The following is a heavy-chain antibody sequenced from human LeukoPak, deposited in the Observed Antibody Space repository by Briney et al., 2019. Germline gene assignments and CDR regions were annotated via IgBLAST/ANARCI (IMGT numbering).Heavy chain of an antibody. V-gene: IGHV3-30-3*01. D-gene: IGHD3-10*01. CDR1: GFTFSSYA. Sequence: PGRSLRLSCAASGFTFSSYAMHWVRQAPGKGLEWVAVISYDGSNKYYADSVKGRFTISRDNSKNTLYLQMNSLRAEDTAVYYCARESYYYGSGSQGVYFDYWGQGTLVTVSS. CDR3: ARESYYYGSGSQGVYFDY. J-gene: IGHJ4*02. CDR2: ISYDGSNK.